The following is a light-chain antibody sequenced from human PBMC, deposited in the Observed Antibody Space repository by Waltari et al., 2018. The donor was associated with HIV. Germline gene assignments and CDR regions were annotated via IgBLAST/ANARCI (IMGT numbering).Light chain of an antibody. CDR3: GSSTNSNIVL. CDR1: SSNIGAGYD. Sequence: QSELTQPPSVSAAPGQRVTISCTGSSSNIGAGYDVHWYQQVPGRAPKVVIYGNSNRPSGVPDRFSGSKSGSSASLVITGLQSEDEADYYCGSSTNSNIVLFGGGTKLTVL. V-gene: IGLV1-40*01. CDR2: GNS. J-gene: IGLJ2*01.